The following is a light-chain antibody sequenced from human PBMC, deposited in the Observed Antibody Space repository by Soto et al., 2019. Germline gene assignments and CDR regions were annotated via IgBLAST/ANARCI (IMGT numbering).Light chain of an antibody. CDR3: QQCDSFPLT. V-gene: IGKV1-12*01. Sequence: DIQMTQSPPFLSASVGDIVTITCRASPAIASFLAWYQQKPGTAPKLLIYGASTLQSGVPSRFSGSRSGTDFTLTITSLQPEDVATYYCQQCDSFPLTIGGGTKVDIK. CDR2: GAS. CDR1: PAIASF. J-gene: IGKJ4*01.